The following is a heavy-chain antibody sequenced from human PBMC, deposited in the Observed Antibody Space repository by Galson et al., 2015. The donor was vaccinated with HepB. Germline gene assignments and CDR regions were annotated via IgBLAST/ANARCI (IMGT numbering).Heavy chain of an antibody. CDR3: ARDRGQTYDNFRGSYRYTGIGY. V-gene: IGHV3-74*01. CDR1: GFTFSSFW. D-gene: IGHD3-16*02. J-gene: IGHJ4*02. CDR2: INSDGTTT. Sequence: SLRLSCAASGFTFSSFWMHWVRQAPGKGLVWVSRINSDGTTTNYADSVKGRFTISRSNAKNTLYLQMNSLRAEDTAVYYCARDRGQTYDNFRGSYRYTGIGYWGQGALVTVSS.